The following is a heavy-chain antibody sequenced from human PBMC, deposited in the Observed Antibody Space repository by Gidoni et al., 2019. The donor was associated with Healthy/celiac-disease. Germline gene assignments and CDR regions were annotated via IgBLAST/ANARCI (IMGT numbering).Heavy chain of an antibody. CDR2: IVVGSGNT. D-gene: IGHD3-22*01. J-gene: IGHJ4*02. Sequence: QLQLVQSGPEVKKPGTSVKVSCKASGFTFTSSAVQWVRQARGQRLEWIGWIVVGSGNTNYAQKFQERVTITRDMSTSTAYMELSSLRSEDTAVYYCAADFVADDSSGYYDWGQGTLVTVSS. CDR1: GFTFTSSA. CDR3: AADFVADDSSGYYD. V-gene: IGHV1-58*01.